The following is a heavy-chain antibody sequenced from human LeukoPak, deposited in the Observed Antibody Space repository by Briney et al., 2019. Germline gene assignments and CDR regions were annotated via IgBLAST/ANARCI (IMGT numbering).Heavy chain of an antibody. J-gene: IGHJ2*01. CDR2: IYPGDSDA. D-gene: IGHD3-22*01. Sequence: KPGESLKISCKGPVYSFTTYWIAWVRQMPGKGLEWMGIIYPGDSDAGYSPPFQGQVTISADKSITTAYLQWSSLKASDTAMYYCVRVPYSSGYYYDWYIDLWGRGTLVTVSS. CDR1: VYSFTTYW. CDR3: VRVPYSSGYYYDWYIDL. V-gene: IGHV5-51*01.